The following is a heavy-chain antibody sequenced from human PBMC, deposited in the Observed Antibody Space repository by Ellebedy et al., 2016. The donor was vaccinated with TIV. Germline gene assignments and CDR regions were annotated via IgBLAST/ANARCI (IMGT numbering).Heavy chain of an antibody. V-gene: IGHV4-39*07. Sequence: SETLSLTCTVSGGSISSYYWGWIRQPPGKGLEWIGSIYYSGSTYYNPSLKSRVTISVDTSKNQFSLKLSSVTAADTAVYYCARGQPYSSSWPLIDYWGQGTLVTVSS. CDR3: ARGQPYSSSWPLIDY. J-gene: IGHJ4*02. CDR1: GGSISSYY. D-gene: IGHD6-13*01. CDR2: IYYSGST.